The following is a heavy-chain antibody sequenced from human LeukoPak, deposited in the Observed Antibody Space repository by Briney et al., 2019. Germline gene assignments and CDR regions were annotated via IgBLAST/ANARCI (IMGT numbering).Heavy chain of an antibody. CDR1: GDSIIGYY. J-gene: IGHJ4*02. CDR2: IYYTGNT. CDR3: ARESVYCSGGSCYRLFDY. Sequence: SETLSPTCSVSGDSIIGYYWGWIRQPPGKGLEWIGNIYYTGNTYYNSSLKSRVTISLDTSKNQFSLKLSSVTAADTAVYYCARESVYCSGGSCYRLFDYWGQGTLVTVSS. D-gene: IGHD2-15*01. V-gene: IGHV4-38-2*02.